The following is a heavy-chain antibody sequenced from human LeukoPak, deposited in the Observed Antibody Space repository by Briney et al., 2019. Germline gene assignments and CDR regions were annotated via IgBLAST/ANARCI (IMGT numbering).Heavy chain of an antibody. J-gene: IGHJ5*02. V-gene: IGHV4-30-2*01. D-gene: IGHD3-3*01. CDR1: GGSISSGGYY. Sequence: PSETLSLTCTVSGGSISSGGYYWRWIRQPPGKGLEWIGYIYHSGSTYYNPSLKSRVTISVDRSKNQFSLKLSSVTAADTAVYYCARERFLANNWFDPWGQGTLVTVSS. CDR2: IYHSGST. CDR3: ARERFLANNWFDP.